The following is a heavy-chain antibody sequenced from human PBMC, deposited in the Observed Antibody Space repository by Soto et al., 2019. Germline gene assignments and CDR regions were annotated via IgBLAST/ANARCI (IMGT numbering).Heavy chain of an antibody. D-gene: IGHD6-6*01. V-gene: IGHV3-33*01. Sequence: AGSLRLSCAASGFTFSSYCMHWVRQAPGKGLEWVAVIWYDGSNKYYADSVKGRFTISRDNSKNTLYLQMNSLSAEDTAVYYCARAEQLVRDAFAIWGQGTMVTVSS. CDR2: IWYDGSNK. J-gene: IGHJ3*02. CDR3: ARAEQLVRDAFAI. CDR1: GFTFSSYC.